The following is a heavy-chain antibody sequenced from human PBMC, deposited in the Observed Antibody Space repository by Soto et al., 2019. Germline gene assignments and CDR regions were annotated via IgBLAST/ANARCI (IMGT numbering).Heavy chain of an antibody. Sequence: QVQLVESGGGVVQPGRSLRLSCAASGFTFSSYGMHWVRQAPGKGLEWVAVMSYDGSNKYYADSVKGRFTISRDNSKSTLYLQMNSLRAGDTAVYYCARGSREGYFDYWGQGTLVTVSS. CDR1: GFTFSSYG. CDR2: MSYDGSNK. V-gene: IGHV3-30*03. J-gene: IGHJ4*02. CDR3: ARGSREGYFDY.